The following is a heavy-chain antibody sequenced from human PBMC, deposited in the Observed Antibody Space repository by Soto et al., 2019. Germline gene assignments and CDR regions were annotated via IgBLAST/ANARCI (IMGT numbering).Heavy chain of an antibody. CDR2: IYPGDSDT. D-gene: IGHD2-15*01. V-gene: IGHV5-51*01. J-gene: IGHJ3*02. CDR3: ARTQVVVAAPGAFDI. Sequence: GESLKISCKGSGYSFTSYWIGWVRQMPGKGLEWMGIIYPGDSDTRYSPSFQGQVTISAVKSISTAYLQWSSLKASDTAMYYCARTQVVVAAPGAFDIWGQGTMVTVSS. CDR1: GYSFTSYW.